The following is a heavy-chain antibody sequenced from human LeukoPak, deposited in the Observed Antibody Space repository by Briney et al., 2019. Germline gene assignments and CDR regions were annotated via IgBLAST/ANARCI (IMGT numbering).Heavy chain of an antibody. J-gene: IGHJ4*02. Sequence: FETLSLTRTVSGGSISTYYWSWIRQPPGKGLEWIGYISYSGSTNYTPSLKSRVTISLDTSKNQFALKLSSVTAADTAVYYCARSIIGTRSKFDYWGQGTLVTVSS. CDR2: ISYSGST. V-gene: IGHV4-59*08. D-gene: IGHD1/OR15-1a*01. CDR1: GGSISTYY. CDR3: ARSIIGTRSKFDY.